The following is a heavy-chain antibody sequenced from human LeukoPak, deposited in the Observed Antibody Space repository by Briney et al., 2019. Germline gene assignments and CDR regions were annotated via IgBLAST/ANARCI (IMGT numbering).Heavy chain of an antibody. CDR3: AKIWNPITMVRGVIDY. Sequence: GGSLRLSCAASGFTFSSYGMTWVRQAPGKGLEWVSDISGSGIRRDYEDSVKGRFTISRDNSKNTLHLQMNSLRAEDTAVYYCAKIWNPITMVRGVIDYWGQGTLVTVSS. CDR2: ISGSGIRR. CDR1: GFTFSSYG. D-gene: IGHD3-10*01. J-gene: IGHJ4*02. V-gene: IGHV3-23*01.